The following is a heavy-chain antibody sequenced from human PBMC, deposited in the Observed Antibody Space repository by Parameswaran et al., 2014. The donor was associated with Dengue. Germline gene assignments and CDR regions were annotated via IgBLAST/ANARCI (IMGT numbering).Heavy chain of an antibody. CDR1: GFTVSSNY. CDR3: ARGQWLAPLDY. Sequence: QAGGSLRLSCAASGFTVSSNYMSWVRQAPGKGLEWVSVIYSGGSTYYADSVKGRFTISRDNSKNTLYLQMNSLRAEDTAVYYCARGQWLAPLDYWGQGTLVTVSS. V-gene: IGHV3-53*01. CDR2: IYSGGST. D-gene: IGHD6-19*01. J-gene: IGHJ4*02.